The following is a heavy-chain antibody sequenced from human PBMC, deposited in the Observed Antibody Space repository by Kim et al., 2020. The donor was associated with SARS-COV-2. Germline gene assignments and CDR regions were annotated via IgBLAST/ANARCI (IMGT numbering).Heavy chain of an antibody. CDR2: IYYSGST. D-gene: IGHD3-9*01. J-gene: IGHJ4*02. CDR1: GDSISSYY. V-gene: IGHV4-59*01. CDR3: ARRVYDILTGYYFDY. Sequence: SETLSLTCTVSGDSISSYYWSWIRQPPGKGLEWIGYIYYSGSTNYNPSLKSRVTISVDTSKNQFSLKLSSVTAADTAVYYCARRVYDILTGYYFDYWGQGTLVTVSS.